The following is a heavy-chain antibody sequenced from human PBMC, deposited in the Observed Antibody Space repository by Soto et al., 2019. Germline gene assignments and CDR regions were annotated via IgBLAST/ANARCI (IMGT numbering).Heavy chain of an antibody. D-gene: IGHD6-25*01. J-gene: IGHJ6*02. CDR2: VNPKFGST. Sequence: QVQLVQSGAEVKPPGASVKISCTSSGYMFTNFFIHWVRLAPGQGLQWIGIVNPKFGSTGTAQKFQGRVTMSVDTSPNIVSLEVSSLRPEDTGLYFCARGGSVVLVPDDVHVDQYGMDLWGQGTTVTVS. V-gene: IGHV1-46*01. CDR1: GYMFTNFF. CDR3: ARGGSVVLVPDDVHVDQYGMDL.